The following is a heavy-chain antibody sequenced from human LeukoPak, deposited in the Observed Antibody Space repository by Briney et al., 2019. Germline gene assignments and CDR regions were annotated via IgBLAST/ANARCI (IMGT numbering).Heavy chain of an antibody. V-gene: IGHV3-66*01. CDR3: ARENGRGVISPYYDL. CDR1: RFTVSANY. CDR2: MYSGGRT. D-gene: IGHD3-10*01. J-gene: IGHJ4*02. Sequence: GGSLRLSCTASRFTVSANYMSWVRQAPGKGLEWVSGMYSGGRTDYADSVKGRFTISRDNSKNTLYLQMNSLTAEDTAVYYCARENGRGVISPYYDLWDQGTLVTVSS.